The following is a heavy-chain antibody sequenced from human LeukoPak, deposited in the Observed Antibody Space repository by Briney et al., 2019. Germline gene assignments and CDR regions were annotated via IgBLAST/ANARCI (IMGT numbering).Heavy chain of an antibody. V-gene: IGHV3-48*01. J-gene: IGHJ4*02. CDR2: ISSSSSTI. CDR3: ARGIYCSSTSCYRGDFDY. Sequence: GGSLRLSCAASGFTLSSYSMNWVRQAPGKGLEWVSYISSSSSTIYYAGSVKGRFTISRDNAKNSLYLQMNSLRAEDTAVYYCARGIYCSSTSCYRGDFDYWGQGTLVTVSS. D-gene: IGHD2-2*02. CDR1: GFTLSSYS.